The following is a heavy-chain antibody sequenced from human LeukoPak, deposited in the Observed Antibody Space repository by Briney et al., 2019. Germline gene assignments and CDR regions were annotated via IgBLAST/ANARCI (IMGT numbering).Heavy chain of an antibody. Sequence: GASVKVSCKASGYTFTSYGISWVRQAPGQGLEWMGWISAYNGNTNYAQKLQGRVTMTTDTSTSTAYMELRSLRSDDTAVYYCAGNPTLIRFGQKGAWEAWVPYFDYWGQGTLVTVSS. CDR1: GYTFTSYG. D-gene: IGHD3-16*01. CDR2: ISAYNGNT. V-gene: IGHV1-18*01. CDR3: AGNPTLIRFGQKGAWEAWVPYFDY. J-gene: IGHJ4*02.